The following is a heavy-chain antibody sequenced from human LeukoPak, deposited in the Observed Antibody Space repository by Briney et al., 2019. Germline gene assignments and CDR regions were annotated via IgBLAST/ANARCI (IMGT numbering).Heavy chain of an antibody. V-gene: IGHV3-48*02. J-gene: IGHJ4*03. Sequence: GGSLRDSCATSGFSFTDYPMNWVRQAPGKGLEWISNIRTTAEGAKYAYYADSVKGRVTISRDDGKNTLYLHMNSLRDDDTAVYYCATDQRYVFDYSGHGTLVTVSS. CDR2: IRTTAEGAKYA. D-gene: IGHD3-9*01. CDR1: GFSFTDYP. CDR3: ATDQRYVFDY.